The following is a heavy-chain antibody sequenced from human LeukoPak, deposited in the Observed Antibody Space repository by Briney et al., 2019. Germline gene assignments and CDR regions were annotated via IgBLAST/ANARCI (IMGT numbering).Heavy chain of an antibody. CDR3: ARGAPGSYCSGGSCPYFDY. V-gene: IGHV1-8*01. J-gene: IGHJ4*02. Sequence: GASVKVSCKASGYTFIGYDINWVRQATGQGLEWMGWMNPNTGNTGYAQKIRGRGTMTRNTSISTASMEPSSLTSEDTGLYYCARGAPGSYCSGGSCPYFDYWGQGTLVSVSS. D-gene: IGHD2-15*01. CDR2: MNPNTGNT. CDR1: GYTFIGYD.